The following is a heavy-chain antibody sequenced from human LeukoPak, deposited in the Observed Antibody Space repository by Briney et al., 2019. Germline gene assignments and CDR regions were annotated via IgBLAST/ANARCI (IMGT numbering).Heavy chain of an antibody. Sequence: QSGGSLRLSCAASGFTFSSYAMHWVRQAPGKGLEWVAVISYDGSNKYYADSVKGRFTISRDNSKNTLYLQMNSLRAEDTAVYYCARDRTSFHYYYYYMDVWGKGTTVTVSS. CDR1: GFTFSSYA. J-gene: IGHJ6*03. V-gene: IGHV3-30-3*01. CDR3: ARDRTSFHYYYYYMDV. D-gene: IGHD1-26*01. CDR2: ISYDGSNK.